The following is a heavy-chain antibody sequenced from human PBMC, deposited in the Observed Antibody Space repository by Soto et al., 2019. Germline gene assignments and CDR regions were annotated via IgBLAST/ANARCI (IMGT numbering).Heavy chain of an antibody. J-gene: IGHJ5*02. CDR1: GGTFSSYA. CDR3: ARDQGTEWELLIRWFDP. D-gene: IGHD1-26*01. CDR2: IIPIFGTA. V-gene: IGHV1-69*13. Sequence: GASVKVSCKASGGTFSSYAISWVRQAPGQGLEWMGGIIPIFGTANYAQKFQGRVTITADESTSTAYMELSSLRSEDTAVYYCARDQGTEWELLIRWFDPWGQGTLVTVSS.